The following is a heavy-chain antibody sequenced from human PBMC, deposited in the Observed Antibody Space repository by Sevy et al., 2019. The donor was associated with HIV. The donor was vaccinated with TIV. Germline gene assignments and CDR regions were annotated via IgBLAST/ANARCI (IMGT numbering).Heavy chain of an antibody. CDR1: GFTFGDHY. Sequence: GGSLRLSCVASGFTFGDHYMDWVRQAPGKGLEWVGRIRNKVKSYTTEYVASVKGRFIVSRDDSKKSLYLQMNSLKTEDTAVYYCAAVGASRGYFDIWGRGTMVTVSS. J-gene: IGHJ2*01. CDR2: IRNKVKSYTT. D-gene: IGHD1-26*01. V-gene: IGHV3-72*01. CDR3: AAVGASRGYFDI.